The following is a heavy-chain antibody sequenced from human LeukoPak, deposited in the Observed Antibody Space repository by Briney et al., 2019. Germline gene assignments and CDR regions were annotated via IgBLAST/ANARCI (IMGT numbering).Heavy chain of an antibody. V-gene: IGHV3-30*18. Sequence: GRSLRLSCAASGFTFSSYGMHWVRQAPGKGLEWVAVISYDGSNKYYADSVKGRFTISRDNSKNTLYLQMNSLRAEDTALYYCAKDKGNYYFDYWGQGTLVTVSS. CDR3: AKDKGNYYFDY. J-gene: IGHJ4*02. CDR2: ISYDGSNK. CDR1: GFTFSSYG. D-gene: IGHD4-23*01.